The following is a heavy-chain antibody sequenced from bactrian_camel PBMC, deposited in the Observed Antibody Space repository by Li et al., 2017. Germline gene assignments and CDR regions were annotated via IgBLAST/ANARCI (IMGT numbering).Heavy chain of an antibody. J-gene: IGHJ4*01. V-gene: IGHV3S6*01. CDR3: AATWDSLRCLEFTAEY. CDR2: LHSDGTA. Sequence: VQLVESGGGSVQTGGSLRLSCAASGDTTLCMGWVRQAPGKEREGIARLHSDGTAQYADSVKGRFTISKDGGKNTLYLQMDNLKPEDTAMYYCAATWDSLRCLEFTAEYWGQGTQVTVS. CDR1: GDTTLC. D-gene: IGHD1*01.